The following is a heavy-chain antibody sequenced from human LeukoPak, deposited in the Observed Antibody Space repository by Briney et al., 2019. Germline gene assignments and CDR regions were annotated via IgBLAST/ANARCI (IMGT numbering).Heavy chain of an antibody. D-gene: IGHD6-13*01. CDR3: AKDKAPGSWHTPSDF. CDR2: ISDSGDGT. V-gene: IGHV3-23*01. J-gene: IGHJ4*02. CDR1: GFTFWTYA. Sequence: GGALRLSCAASGFTFWTYAMSWVRQGPGEGVEWGSGISDSGDGTYYAESVKGRFTISRDNSKNTVFLQMNSLRADDTAKYYCAKDKAPGSWHTPSDFWGQGTLVTVSS.